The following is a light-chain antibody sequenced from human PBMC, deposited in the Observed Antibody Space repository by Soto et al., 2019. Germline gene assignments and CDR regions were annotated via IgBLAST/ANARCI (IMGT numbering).Light chain of an antibody. CDR1: QSLVYSDGNTY. J-gene: IGKJ5*01. Sequence: DVVLTQSPLSLPVTLGQPASISCRSSQSLVYSDGNTYLNWFQQRPGQSPRRLIDQLLNRPSGGPDRFSGSGSRTDFTLKISRVEAEDVGVYYRMQTIHWPPITFGQGTRLEIK. CDR2: QLL. V-gene: IGKV2-30*01. CDR3: MQTIHWPPIT.